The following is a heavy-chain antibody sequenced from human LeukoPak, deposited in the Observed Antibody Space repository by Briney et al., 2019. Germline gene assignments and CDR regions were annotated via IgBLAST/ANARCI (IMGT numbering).Heavy chain of an antibody. D-gene: IGHD2-2*02. J-gene: IGHJ5*02. CDR3: AKRPAAIPINWFDP. V-gene: IGHV3-23*01. Sequence: GGSLRLSCAASGFTFSSYAMSWIRQAPGKGLEWISAISPTTGTTFYADSVKGRFTISRDNSKNTLYLQMNSLRAEDTAVYYCAKRPAAIPINWFDPWGQGTLVTVSS. CDR2: ISPTTGTT. CDR1: GFTFSSYA.